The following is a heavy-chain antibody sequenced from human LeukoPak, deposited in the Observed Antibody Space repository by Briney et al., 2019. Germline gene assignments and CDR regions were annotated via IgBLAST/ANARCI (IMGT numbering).Heavy chain of an antibody. Sequence: PGGALRLSCIASGFTFSNYAMSWVRQAPGKGLEWVSAISGSGGSTYYADSVKGRFTISRDNSKNTLYLQMNSLRAEDTAVYYCATLWDFDYWGQGTLVTVSS. CDR3: ATLWDFDY. V-gene: IGHV3-23*01. CDR1: GFTFSNYA. CDR2: ISGSGGST. D-gene: IGHD5-18*01. J-gene: IGHJ4*02.